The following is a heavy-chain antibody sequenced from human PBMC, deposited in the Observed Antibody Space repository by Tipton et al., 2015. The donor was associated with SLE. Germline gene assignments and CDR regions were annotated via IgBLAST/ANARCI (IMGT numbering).Heavy chain of an antibody. CDR2: INDRGRT. CDR3: ARETRVDATFSKYNRFDP. V-gene: IGHV4-34*01. CDR1: DGSFSGYY. D-gene: IGHD1-26*01. J-gene: IGHJ5*02. Sequence: TLSLTCALYDGSFSGYYWNWIRQPPGKGLEWIGEINDRGRTNYSPALKSRVTISLDKSTNHLSLKLRSVTAADTALYYCARETRVDATFSKYNRFDPWGQGALVSVSS.